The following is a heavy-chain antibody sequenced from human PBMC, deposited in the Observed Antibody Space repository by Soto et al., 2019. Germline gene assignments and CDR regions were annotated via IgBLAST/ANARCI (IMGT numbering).Heavy chain of an antibody. V-gene: IGHV4-39*01. CDR1: GGSISSTSHH. D-gene: IGHD5-18*01. J-gene: IGHJ4*02. Sequence: PSETLSLTCTVSGGSISSTSHHWAWIRQPPGKGLEWIGSIYYSGSTYYNPSLKSRVTISVDTSKNQFSLKLSSVTAADTAVYYCARQVGTAMVDMLDYWGQGTLVTVSS. CDR3: ARQVGTAMVDMLDY. CDR2: IYYSGST.